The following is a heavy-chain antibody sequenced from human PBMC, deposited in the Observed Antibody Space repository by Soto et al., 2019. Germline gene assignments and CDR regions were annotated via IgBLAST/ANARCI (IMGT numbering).Heavy chain of an antibody. CDR1: GFTFSSYS. J-gene: IGHJ3*02. V-gene: IGHV3-48*02. CDR3: ARGPPYYYDSSGFYAFDI. D-gene: IGHD3-22*01. CDR2: ISSSSSTI. Sequence: GSLRLSCAASGFTFSSYSMNWVRQAPGKGLEWVSYISSSSSTIYYADSVKGRFTISRDNAKNSLYLQMNSLRDEDTAVYYCARGPPYYYDSSGFYAFDIWGQGTMVTVSS.